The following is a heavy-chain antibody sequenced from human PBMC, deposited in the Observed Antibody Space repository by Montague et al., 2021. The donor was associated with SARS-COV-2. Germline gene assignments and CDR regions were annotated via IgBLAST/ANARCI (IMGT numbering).Heavy chain of an antibody. CDR3: ARENTVTTFGGPYYIDS. J-gene: IGHJ4*02. Sequence: SDTLSLTCIVSGSSVRSYYWSWIRQPPGKGLEWIGYIYYGGSTNXNPSLKSRATISVDTSKNQFSLKLSSVTAADTAVYYCARENTVTTFGGPYYIDSWGQGTLVTVSA. D-gene: IGHD4-17*01. CDR1: GSSVRSYY. V-gene: IGHV4-59*02. CDR2: IYYGGST.